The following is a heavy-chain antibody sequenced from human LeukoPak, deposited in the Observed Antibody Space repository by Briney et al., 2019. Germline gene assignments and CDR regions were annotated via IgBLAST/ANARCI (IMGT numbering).Heavy chain of an antibody. Sequence: SETLSLTCTVSGXSISSGDYYWSWIRQPPGKGLEWIGYIYYSGSTYYNPSLKSRVTISVDTSKNQFSLKLSSVTAADTAVYYCARERNSGYHGSAFDIWGQGTMVTVSS. D-gene: IGHD5-12*01. CDR3: ARERNSGYHGSAFDI. V-gene: IGHV4-30-4*01. CDR2: IYYSGST. CDR1: GXSISSGDYY. J-gene: IGHJ3*02.